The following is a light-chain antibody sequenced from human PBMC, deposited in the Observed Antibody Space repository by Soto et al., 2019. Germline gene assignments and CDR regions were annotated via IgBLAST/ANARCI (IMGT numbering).Light chain of an antibody. CDR1: SSDVGAYNY. J-gene: IGLJ1*01. CDR2: EVN. V-gene: IGLV2-8*01. Sequence: QSALTQPPSASGSPGQSVTISCTGTSSDVGAYNYVSWYQQHPGKAPKLMISEVNKRPSGVPDRFSGSKSGNTASLTVSGLQPEDEADYYCSSYGGPNNSNYVFGTGTQVTVL. CDR3: SSYGGPNNSNYV.